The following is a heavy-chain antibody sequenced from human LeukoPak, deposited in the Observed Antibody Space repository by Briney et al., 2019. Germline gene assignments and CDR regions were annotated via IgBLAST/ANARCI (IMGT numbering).Heavy chain of an antibody. CDR1: GGSISSYY. Sequence: ASETLSLTCTVSGGSISSYYWSWIRQPAGKGLEWIGRIYTSGSTNYNPSLKSRVTMSVDTSKNQLSLKLSSVTAADTAVYYCARDASSGRRPDYWGQGTLVTVSS. V-gene: IGHV4-4*07. CDR2: IYTSGST. CDR3: ARDASSGRRPDY. J-gene: IGHJ4*02. D-gene: IGHD6-19*01.